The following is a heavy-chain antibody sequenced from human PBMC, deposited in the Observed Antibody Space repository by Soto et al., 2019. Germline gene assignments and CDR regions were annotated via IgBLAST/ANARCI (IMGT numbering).Heavy chain of an antibody. CDR3: ARDRDIVVVVAAAYFDY. CDR1: GFTFSSYA. D-gene: IGHD2-15*01. J-gene: IGHJ4*02. CDR2: ISYDGSNK. V-gene: IGHV3-30-3*01. Sequence: QVQLVESGGGVVQPGRSLRLSCAASGFTFSSYAMHWVRQAPGKGLEWVAVISYDGSNKYYADSVKGRFTISRDNSKNTLYLQMNSLRAEDTAVYYSARDRDIVVVVAAAYFDYWGQGTLVTVSS.